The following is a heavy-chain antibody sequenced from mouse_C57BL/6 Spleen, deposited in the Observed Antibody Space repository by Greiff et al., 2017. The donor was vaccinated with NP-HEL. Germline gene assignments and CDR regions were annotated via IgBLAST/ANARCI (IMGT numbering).Heavy chain of an antibody. CDR2: ISSGGSYT. J-gene: IGHJ2*01. CDR3: ARGPFDY. D-gene: IGHD3-3*01. V-gene: IGHV5-6*03. CDR1: GFTFSSYG. Sequence: EVMLVESGGGLVKPGGSLKLSCAASGFTFSSYGMSWVPQTPDKRLEWVATISSGGSYTYYPDSVKGRFTISRDNAKNTLYLQMSSLKSEDTAMYYCARGPFDYWGQGTTLTVSS.